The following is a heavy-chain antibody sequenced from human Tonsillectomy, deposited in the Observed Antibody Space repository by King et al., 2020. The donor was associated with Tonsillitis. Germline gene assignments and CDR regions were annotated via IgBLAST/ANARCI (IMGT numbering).Heavy chain of an antibody. V-gene: IGHV3-30*18. D-gene: IGHD1-26*01. CDR2: ISFDGSNN. Sequence: VQLVESGGGVVQPGRSLRVSCAASGFTFTTSGLHWVRQAPGKGLEWVSLISFDGSNNYYADSVKGRFTLSRDNSKNTVYLQMNRLRVEDTAVHYCAKGGGTYYLPFDPWGQGTLVTVSS. J-gene: IGHJ5*02. CDR1: GFTFTTSG. CDR3: AKGGGTYYLPFDP.